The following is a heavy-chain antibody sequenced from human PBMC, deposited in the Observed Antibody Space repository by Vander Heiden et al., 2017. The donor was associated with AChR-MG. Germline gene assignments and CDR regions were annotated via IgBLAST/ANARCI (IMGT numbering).Heavy chain of an antibody. V-gene: IGHV3-23*01. D-gene: IGHD5-12*01. CDR1: GFSFSSFA. CDR3: AKASGGGWLRNSYYFDY. J-gene: IGHJ4*02. CDR2: ISGSGGST. Sequence: EVQLLESGGGLVQPGGSLRLSGAASGFSFSSFAMSWVRQAPGKGLEWVSAISGSGGSTYYADSVKGRFTISRDNSKNTLYLQMNSLRAEDTAVYYCAKASGGGWLRNSYYFDYWGQGTLVTVSS.